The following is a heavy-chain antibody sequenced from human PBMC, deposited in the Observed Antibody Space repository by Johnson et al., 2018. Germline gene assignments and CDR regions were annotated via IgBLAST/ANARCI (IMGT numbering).Heavy chain of an antibody. D-gene: IGHD1-1*01. V-gene: IGHV3-33*01. CDR3: ARDRGERLLRGAFDS. Sequence: VQLVQSGGAVVQPGRSLRLSCAASGFTFSGSVMHWVRQAPGKGLEWVAIIWFDGSNKYYADSVQGRFTISRDNSKNTLYLQLNSLRVGDTAVYYCARDRGERLLRGAFDSWGQGTLVTVSS. CDR1: GFTFSGSV. J-gene: IGHJ4*02. CDR2: IWFDGSNK.